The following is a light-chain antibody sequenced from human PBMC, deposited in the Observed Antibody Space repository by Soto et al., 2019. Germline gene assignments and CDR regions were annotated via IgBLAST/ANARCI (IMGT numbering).Light chain of an antibody. CDR2: GAT. CDR3: QQYNDWAPET. J-gene: IGKJ1*01. V-gene: IGKV3-15*01. Sequence: EIVMTQSPATVSVSPGERVTLSCRASQSVTSNLAWYQQKPGQAPRLIVYGATTRATGIPARFSGSGSGTEFNITVSSLESEDFAVYYCQQYNDWAPETFGQGTKVDIK. CDR1: QSVTSN.